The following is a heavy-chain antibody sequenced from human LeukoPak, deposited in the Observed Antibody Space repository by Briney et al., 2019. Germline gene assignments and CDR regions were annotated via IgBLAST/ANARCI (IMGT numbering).Heavy chain of an antibody. D-gene: IGHD1-1*01. CDR1: GFTVDYFA. Sequence: HPAGSLRLSCAASGFTVDYFAMEWVRQAPGKGREGVLGTGWNSGSIGYADSVKGRFTISRDTAKNSIYLQMNSRRAEDTALYYCATNGSYWGQGTLVTVSS. V-gene: IGHV3-9*01. CDR2: TGWNSGSI. J-gene: IGHJ4*02. CDR3: ATNGSY.